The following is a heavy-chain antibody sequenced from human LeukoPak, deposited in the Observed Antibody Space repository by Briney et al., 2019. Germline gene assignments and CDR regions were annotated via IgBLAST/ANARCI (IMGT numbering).Heavy chain of an antibody. CDR1: GFTFSNAW. Sequence: GGSLRLSRAASGFTFSNAWMSWVRPAPGKGLEWVGRIKSKTDGGPTDYAAPVKGRFPISRDDSKNTLYLQMNSLKTEDTGVYYCTTGSGFSGMDVWGQGNTVSVSS. D-gene: IGHD3-3*01. V-gene: IGHV3-15*01. CDR2: IKSKTDGGPT. J-gene: IGHJ6*02. CDR3: TTGSGFSGMDV.